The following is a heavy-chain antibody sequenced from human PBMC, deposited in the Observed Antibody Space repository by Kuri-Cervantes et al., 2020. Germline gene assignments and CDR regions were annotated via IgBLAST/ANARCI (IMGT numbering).Heavy chain of an antibody. V-gene: IGHV1-2*02. J-gene: IGHJ3*01. CDR2: INPNTGVT. Sequence: ASVKVSCKASGYTFTSYDLNWVRQAPGQGLEWMGWINPNTGVTKYAQKFQGRVAMTRDTSISTAYMELNWLTSDDTAVYFCLRDGITMAPAFWGRGTMVTVSS. CDR3: LRDGITMAPAF. CDR1: GYTFTSYD. D-gene: IGHD3-10*01.